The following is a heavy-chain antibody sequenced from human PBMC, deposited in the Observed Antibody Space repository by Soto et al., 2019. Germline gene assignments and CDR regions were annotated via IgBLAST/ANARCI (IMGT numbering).Heavy chain of an antibody. CDR1: GGSISSYY. CDR2: IYYSGST. D-gene: IGHD4-17*01. Sequence: SETLSLTCTVSGGSISSYYWSWIRQPPGKGLEWIGYIYYSGSTNYNPSLKSRVTISVDTSKNQFSLKLSSVTAADTAVYYCARTDPKNTVTTFDYWGQGTLVTVSS. V-gene: IGHV4-59*08. CDR3: ARTDPKNTVTTFDY. J-gene: IGHJ4*02.